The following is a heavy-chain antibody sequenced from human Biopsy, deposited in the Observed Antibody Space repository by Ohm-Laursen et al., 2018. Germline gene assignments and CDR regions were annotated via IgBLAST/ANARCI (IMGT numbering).Heavy chain of an antibody. J-gene: IGHJ3*01. V-gene: IGHV3-48*03. D-gene: IGHD1-26*01. CDR1: GFAFNLYE. Sequence: GSLRLSCTASGFAFNLYEMNWVRQAPGKGMEWISYIYGGGSPVSCADSVKGRFTISRDNAQNSLYLHMNSLRAEDTAVYYCARLNSGTYDASDLWGQGTMVIVSS. CDR2: IYGGGSPV. CDR3: ARLNSGTYDASDL.